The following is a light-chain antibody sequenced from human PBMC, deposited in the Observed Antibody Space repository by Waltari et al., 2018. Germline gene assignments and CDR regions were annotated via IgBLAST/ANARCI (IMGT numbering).Light chain of an antibody. CDR3: SSYTSSGTVI. Sequence: QSALTQPASVSGSPGQSITIYCTGNGRDVGSYVHTFWYQQHPGKGPKLMIFDVSNRPSGVSNRFSGSKSGNTASLTISGLQAEDEADYYCSSYTSSGTVIFGGGTKLTVL. CDR2: DVS. CDR1: GRDVGSYVH. J-gene: IGLJ2*01. V-gene: IGLV2-14*03.